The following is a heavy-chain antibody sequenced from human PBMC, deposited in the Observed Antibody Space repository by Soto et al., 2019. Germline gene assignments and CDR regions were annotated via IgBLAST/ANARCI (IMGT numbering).Heavy chain of an antibody. CDR2: IYYSGST. Sequence: SETLSLTCTVSGGSISSYYLSWIRQPPGKGLEWIGYIYYSGSTNYNPSLKSRVTISVDTSKNQFSLKLSSVTAADTAVYYCARDEGYWGQGTLVTVSS. J-gene: IGHJ4*02. CDR1: GGSISSYY. CDR3: ARDEGY. V-gene: IGHV4-59*01.